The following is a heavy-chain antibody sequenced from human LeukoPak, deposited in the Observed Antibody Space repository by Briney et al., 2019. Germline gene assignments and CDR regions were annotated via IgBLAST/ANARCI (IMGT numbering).Heavy chain of an antibody. CDR1: GGSISSSQW. CDR2: ISQSGST. Sequence: SGTLSLTCAVSGGSISSSQWWSWVRQSPEEGLEWIGEISQSGSTNYNPSLKSQVTISVDKSKNQVSLRLSSVTAADTAVYYCARDGTYDYGRQGAFDVWGQGTMVTVS. V-gene: IGHV4-4*02. J-gene: IGHJ3*01. D-gene: IGHD4/OR15-4a*01. CDR3: ARDGTYDYGRQGAFDV.